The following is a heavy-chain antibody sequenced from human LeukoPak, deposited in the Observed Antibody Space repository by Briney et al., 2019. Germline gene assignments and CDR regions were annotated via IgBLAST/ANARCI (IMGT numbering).Heavy chain of an antibody. CDR3: ARAAIVVVVAATPVWFDP. CDR1: GFTFSSYA. D-gene: IGHD2-15*01. J-gene: IGHJ5*02. CDR2: ISYDGSNK. Sequence: GGSLRLSCEASGFTFSSYAMHWVRQAPGKGLEWVTVISYDGSNKYYADSVKGRFTISRDNSKNTLYLQMNSLRAEDTAVYYCARAAIVVVVAATPVWFDPWGQGTLVTVSS. V-gene: IGHV3-30*04.